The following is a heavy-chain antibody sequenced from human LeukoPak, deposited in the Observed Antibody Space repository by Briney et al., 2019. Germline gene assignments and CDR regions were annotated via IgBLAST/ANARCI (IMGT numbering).Heavy chain of an antibody. V-gene: IGHV4-59*01. CDR1: GGSISSYY. CDR2: IYYSGST. Sequence: SETLSLTCTVSGGSISSYYWSWIRQPPGKGLEWIGYIYYSGSTSYNPSLKSRVTISVDTSKNQFSLKLSSVTAADTAVYYCARDFRIVADFDYWGQGSLVTVSS. J-gene: IGHJ4*02. D-gene: IGHD2-15*01. CDR3: ARDFRIVADFDY.